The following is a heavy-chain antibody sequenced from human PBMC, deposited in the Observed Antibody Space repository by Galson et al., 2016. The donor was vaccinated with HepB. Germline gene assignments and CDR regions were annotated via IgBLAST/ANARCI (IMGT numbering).Heavy chain of an antibody. J-gene: IGHJ4*02. Sequence: SLRLSCAASGLTVSSKSMSWVRQTPGKGLGWVSVLYGGGTTAYADSVRGRFTISRDNSKNTLFLQMNSLRAEDSAMYYCTTDGEARSLWFVEYRWGQGTLVTVSS. V-gene: IGHV3-66*01. CDR2: LYGGGTT. D-gene: IGHD3-10*01. CDR3: TTDGEARSLWFVEYR. CDR1: GLTVSSKS.